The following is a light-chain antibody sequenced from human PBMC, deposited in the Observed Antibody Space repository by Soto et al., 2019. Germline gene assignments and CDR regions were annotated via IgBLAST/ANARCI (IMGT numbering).Light chain of an antibody. Sequence: EMVMTQSPATLSVSPGERATLSCRASQSVSSNLAWYQQKPGQPPRLLIYGASTRATGIPARFSGSGSGTEITPTTSRLQPDDFATYYCQHHKGYLEAFGQGTKVDIK. CDR2: GAS. CDR1: QSVSSN. V-gene: IGKV3-15*01. J-gene: IGKJ1*01. CDR3: QHHKGYLEA.